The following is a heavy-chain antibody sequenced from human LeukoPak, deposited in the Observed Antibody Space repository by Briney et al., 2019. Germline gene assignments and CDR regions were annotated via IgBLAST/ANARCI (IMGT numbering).Heavy chain of an antibody. J-gene: IGHJ6*03. D-gene: IGHD2-2*01. Sequence: SETLSLTCTVSGGSISSYYWSWIRQPPGKGLEWIGYIYYSGSTNYNPSPKSRVTISVDTSKNQFSLKLSSVTAADTAVYYCARGWYCSSTSCYPCYMDVWGKGTTVTVSS. CDR2: IYYSGST. V-gene: IGHV4-59*01. CDR1: GGSISSYY. CDR3: ARGWYCSSTSCYPCYMDV.